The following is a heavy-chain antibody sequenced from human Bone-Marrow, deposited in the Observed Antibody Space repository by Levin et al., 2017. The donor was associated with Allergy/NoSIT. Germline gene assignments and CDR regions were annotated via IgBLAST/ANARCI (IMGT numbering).Heavy chain of an antibody. CDR2: IYYSGST. J-gene: IGHJ4*02. Sequence: SQTLSLPCSVSGXXXVISRSNRGWISTPAGKGLEWIGSIYYSGSTYYNPSLKSRVTISVDTSKNQFSLKLASVSAADTALYYCMRRFAPSSNWDFDYWGQGTLVTVSS. CDR1: GXXXVISRSN. V-gene: IGHV4-39*01. D-gene: IGHD4-11*01. CDR3: MRRFAPSSNWDFDY.